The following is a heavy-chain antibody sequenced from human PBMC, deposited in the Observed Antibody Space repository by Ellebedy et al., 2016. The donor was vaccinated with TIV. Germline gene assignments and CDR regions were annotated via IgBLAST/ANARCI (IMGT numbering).Heavy chain of an antibody. CDR3: ARMAYGDFGNYFDY. D-gene: IGHD4-17*01. CDR1: GFSFRTSGMC. V-gene: IGHV2-70*19. CDR2: IDWDDNK. Sequence: SGPTLVKPTATLTLTCTLSGFSFRTSGMCVSWLRQPPGKALEWLALIDWDDNKHYTASLKTSLTISRDTSKNQVVLKMTNMDPADTATYYCARMAYGDFGNYFDYWGQGAPVTVSS. J-gene: IGHJ4*02.